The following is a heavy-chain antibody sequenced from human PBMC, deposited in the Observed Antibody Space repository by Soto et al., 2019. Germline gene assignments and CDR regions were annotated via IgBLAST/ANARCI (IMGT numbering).Heavy chain of an antibody. CDR3: VRDAGSLGY. CDR2: ITIGSITI. Sequence: PGGSLRLSCVVSGFTFNSYSMDWVRQAPGKGLEWVSYITIGSITIHYADSVKGRFTISRDNAKNSVFLQMNSLRVEDTAVYYCVRDAGSLGYWGQGTLVTVSS. CDR1: GFTFNSYS. V-gene: IGHV3-48*01. D-gene: IGHD3-10*01. J-gene: IGHJ4*02.